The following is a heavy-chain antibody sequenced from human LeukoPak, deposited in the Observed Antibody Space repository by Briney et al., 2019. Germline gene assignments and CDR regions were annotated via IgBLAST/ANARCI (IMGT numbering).Heavy chain of an antibody. CDR1: GYTFASYG. Sequence: ASVKVSCKASGYTFASYGTSWVRQAPGQGLEWMGWINAGNGNTKYSQKFQGRVTITRDTSASTAYMELSSLRSEDTAVYYCAIDSARGWPSWGQGTLVTVSS. J-gene: IGHJ4*02. CDR3: AIDSARGWPS. D-gene: IGHD6-19*01. V-gene: IGHV1-3*01. CDR2: INAGNGNT.